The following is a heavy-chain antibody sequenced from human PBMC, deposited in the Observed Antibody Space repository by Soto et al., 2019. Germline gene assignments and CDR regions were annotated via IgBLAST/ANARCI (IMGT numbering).Heavy chain of an antibody. J-gene: IGHJ4*02. V-gene: IGHV3-15*01. CDR2: IRSKTHGGTT. D-gene: IGHD4-4*01. CDR1: GFTFSNAW. CDR3: TTDGGTYSNYLY. Sequence: VQLVESGGGLLKPGGSLRLSCAASGFTFSNAWMTWVRQAPGKGLEWVGRIRSKTHGGTTDYAAPVKGRFTISRDDSENTLYLQMNSLKTEDTAVYFCTTDGGTYSNYLYWGQGTLVTVSS.